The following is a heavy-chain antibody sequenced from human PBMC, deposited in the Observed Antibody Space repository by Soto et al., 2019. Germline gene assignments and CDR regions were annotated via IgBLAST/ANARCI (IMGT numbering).Heavy chain of an antibody. V-gene: IGHV3-23*01. CDR3: AKRFSSDWRSFDY. J-gene: IGHJ4*02. CDR2: IGSGGTPT. Sequence: PGGSLRLSCVASGFTFRSYAMYWVRQAPGKGLEWVSAIGSGGTPTYYADSVKGRFTISRDNSKNTLFLHMDNLRAEDTAVYYCAKRFSSDWRSFDYWGQGTLVTVSS. D-gene: IGHD6-13*01. CDR1: GFTFRSYA.